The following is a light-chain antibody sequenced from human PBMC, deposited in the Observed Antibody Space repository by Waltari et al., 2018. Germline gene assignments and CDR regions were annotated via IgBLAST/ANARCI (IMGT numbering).Light chain of an antibody. CDR1: SSNIGAHYD. V-gene: IGLV1-40*01. Sequence: QSVLAQPPSVSGAPGQRVTISCTGSSSNIGAHYDVNWYQQLPGAAPKLLIYGISTRPSGVPDRFSGSKSGTSASLTISGLQAEDEADYYCQSSDSSLSGVVFGGGTKLTVL. J-gene: IGLJ2*01. CDR2: GIS. CDR3: QSSDSSLSGVV.